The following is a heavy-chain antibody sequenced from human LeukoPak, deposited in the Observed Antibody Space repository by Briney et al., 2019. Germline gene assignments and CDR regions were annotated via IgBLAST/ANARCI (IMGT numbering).Heavy chain of an antibody. J-gene: IGHJ3*02. V-gene: IGHV3-21*01. CDR3: ARDAGVVGANLGLAFDI. CDR1: GFTFSSYS. D-gene: IGHD1-26*01. CDR2: ISSSSGYI. Sequence: GGSLRLSCAASGFTFSSYSMNWVRQAPGKGLEWVSSISSSSGYIYYADSVKGRFTISRDNAKNSLYLQMNSLRAEDTAVYYCARDAGVVGANLGLAFDIWGQGTMVTVSS.